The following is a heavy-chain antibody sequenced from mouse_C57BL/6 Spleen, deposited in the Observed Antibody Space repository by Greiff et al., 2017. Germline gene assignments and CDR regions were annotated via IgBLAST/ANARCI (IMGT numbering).Heavy chain of an antibody. J-gene: IGHJ2*01. D-gene: IGHD4-1*01. CDR3: TSRLGYYFDY. V-gene: IGHV1-15*01. Sequence: QVQLQQSGAELVRPGASVTLSCKASGYTFTDYEMHWVKQTPVHGLEWIGAIDPETGGTAYNQKFKGKAILTADKSSSTAYMELRSLTSEASAVYYCTSRLGYYFDYWGQGTTLTVSS. CDR1: GYTFTDYE. CDR2: IDPETGGT.